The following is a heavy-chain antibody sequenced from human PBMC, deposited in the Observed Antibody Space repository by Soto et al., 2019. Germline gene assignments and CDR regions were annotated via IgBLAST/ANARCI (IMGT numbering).Heavy chain of an antibody. V-gene: IGHV4-59*01. J-gene: IGHJ6*02. CDR2: IYYSGST. Sequence: SETLSLTCTVSGGSISSYYWSWIRQPPGKGLEWIGYIYYSGSTNYSPSLKSRVTISVDTSKNQFSLKLSSVTAADTAVYYCARDLALYYGGSGYQNRIYYYGMDVWGQGTTVTVSS. CDR3: ARDLALYYGGSGYQNRIYYYGMDV. CDR1: GGSISSYY. D-gene: IGHD3-22*01.